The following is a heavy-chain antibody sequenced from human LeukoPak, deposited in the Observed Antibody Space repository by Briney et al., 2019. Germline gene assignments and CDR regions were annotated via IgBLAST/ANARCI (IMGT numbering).Heavy chain of an antibody. CDR3: ARDYDTSGPQKNYFDF. Sequence: SVKVSCKAPGGTFSSYGLSWVRQAPGRGLEWMGRIIPMYDTADYTQRFQGRVTFTADKSTGTAFMELSSLRSEDTATYYCARDYDTSGPQKNYFDFWGQGTLVTVSS. V-gene: IGHV1-69*06. D-gene: IGHD3-22*01. J-gene: IGHJ4*02. CDR2: IIPMYDTA. CDR1: GGTFSSYG.